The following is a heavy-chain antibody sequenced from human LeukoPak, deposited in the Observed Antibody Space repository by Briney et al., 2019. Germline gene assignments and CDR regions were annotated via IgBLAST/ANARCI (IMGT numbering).Heavy chain of an antibody. CDR1: RYTFTGYY. J-gene: IGHJ6*03. CDR2: INPNSGGT. D-gene: IGHD3-22*01. V-gene: IGHV1-2*02. Sequence: ASVKVSCKASRYTFTGYYMDWVRQAPGRGLEWMGWINPNSGGTNYAQKFQGRVTMTRDTSISTAYMELSRLRSDDTAVYYCARPAGDSSGYSGSYYMDVWGKGTTVIVSS. CDR3: ARPAGDSSGYSGSYYMDV.